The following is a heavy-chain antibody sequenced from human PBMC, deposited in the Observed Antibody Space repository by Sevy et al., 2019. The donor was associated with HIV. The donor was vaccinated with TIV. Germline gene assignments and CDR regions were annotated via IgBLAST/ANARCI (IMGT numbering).Heavy chain of an antibody. Sequence: GGCLRLSCAASGFTFSNAWMSWVRQAPGKGLEWVGRIKSKTDGGTTDYAAPVKGRFTISRDDSKNTLYLQMNSLKTEDTAVYYCTTLTNSYGYYFDYWGQGTLVTVSS. V-gene: IGHV3-15*01. CDR3: TTLTNSYGYYFDY. CDR2: IKSKTDGGTT. CDR1: GFTFSNAW. D-gene: IGHD5-18*01. J-gene: IGHJ4*02.